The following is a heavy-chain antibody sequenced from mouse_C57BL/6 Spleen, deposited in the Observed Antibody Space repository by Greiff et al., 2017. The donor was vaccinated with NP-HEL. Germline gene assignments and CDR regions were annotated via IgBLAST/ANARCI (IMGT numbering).Heavy chain of an antibody. CDR1: GYTFTDYY. Sequence: EVQLQQSGPELVKPGASVKISCKASGYTFTDYYMNWVKQSHGKSLEWIGDINPNNGGTSYNQKFKGKATLTVDKSSSTAYMGLRSPSSEVSAVYYCAIYPYDYDGPSYWGQGTLGTVSA. CDR2: INPNNGGT. D-gene: IGHD2-4*01. V-gene: IGHV1-26*01. CDR3: AIYPYDYDGPSY. J-gene: IGHJ3*01.